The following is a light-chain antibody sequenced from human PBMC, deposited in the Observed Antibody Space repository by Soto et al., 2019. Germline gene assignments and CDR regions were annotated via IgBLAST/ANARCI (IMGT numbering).Light chain of an antibody. CDR1: SSDVGGYKY. V-gene: IGLV1-47*02. Sequence: QSALTQPASVSVSPGQSMAICFIGTSSDVGGYKYVSWYQHVPGEAPKLLIYANNQRPSGVPERFSGSKSGTSASLAISGLQSEHEAEYSCAAWDDNLSGLIFGSG. CDR2: ANN. CDR3: AAWDDNLSGLI. J-gene: IGLJ1*01.